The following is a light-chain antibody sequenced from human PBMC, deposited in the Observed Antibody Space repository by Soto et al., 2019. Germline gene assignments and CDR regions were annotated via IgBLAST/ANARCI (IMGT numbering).Light chain of an antibody. J-gene: IGLJ2*01. Sequence: QSVLTQPPSVSGAPGQRVTISCTGSSSNIGAGFDVQWYQQIPGTAPKLLLYRNTVRPSGVPGRFSGSKSDTSASLAITGLQAEDEADYYCQSYDSSLSDLHVVFGGGTKLTVL. CDR3: QSYDSSLSDLHVV. CDR1: SSNIGAGFD. V-gene: IGLV1-40*01. CDR2: RNT.